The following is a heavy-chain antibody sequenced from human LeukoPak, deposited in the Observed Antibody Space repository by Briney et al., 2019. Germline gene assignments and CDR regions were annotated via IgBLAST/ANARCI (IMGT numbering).Heavy chain of an antibody. CDR2: IYYSGST. CDR3: ARASYYYDSSEPLFDY. CDR1: GGSISRYY. J-gene: IGHJ4*02. D-gene: IGHD3-22*01. Sequence: PSETLSLTCTVSGGSISRYYWSWIRQPPGKGLEWIGYIYYSGSTNYNPSLKSRVTISVDTSKNQFSLKLSSVTAADTAVYYCARASYYYDSSEPLFDYWGQGTLVTVSS. V-gene: IGHV4-59*08.